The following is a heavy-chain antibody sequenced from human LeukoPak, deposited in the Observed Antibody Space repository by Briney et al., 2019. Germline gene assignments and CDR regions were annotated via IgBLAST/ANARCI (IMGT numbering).Heavy chain of an antibody. J-gene: IGHJ4*02. V-gene: IGHV1-2*06. CDR3: ARDLASTPHWELDY. D-gene: IGHD7-27*01. CDR2: INPKSGGT. CDR1: GYIFTYYY. Sequence: GASVKVSCQASGYIFTYYYIHWVRQSHAQGLEWMGRINPKSGGTDDAQDFQGRVTMTRDSSINTVHLYLSSLTSDDTAVYYCARDLASTPHWELDYWGQGSPVTVST.